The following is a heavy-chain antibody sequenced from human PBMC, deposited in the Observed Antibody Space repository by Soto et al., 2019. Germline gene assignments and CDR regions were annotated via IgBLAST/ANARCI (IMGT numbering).Heavy chain of an antibody. Sequence: QLQLQESGSGLVKPSQTLSLTCAVSGGSISSGGYPWSWIRQPPWKGLEWIGYIYHSGSTYYNPSLKSRVTISVDRSKNQFSLKLSAVTAADTAVSYCAGGWLRADYWGQGTLVTVSS. CDR1: GGSISSGGYP. D-gene: IGHD5-12*01. CDR3: AGGWLRADY. V-gene: IGHV4-30-2*01. CDR2: IYHSGST. J-gene: IGHJ4*02.